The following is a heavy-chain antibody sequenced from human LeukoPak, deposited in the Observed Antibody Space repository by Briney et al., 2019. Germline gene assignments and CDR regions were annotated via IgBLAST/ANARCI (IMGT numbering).Heavy chain of an antibody. CDR3: AREFYFDY. J-gene: IGHJ4*02. V-gene: IGHV3-21*01. Sequence: GGSLRLSCAASGFSFSSYSINWVRQAPGKGLEWVSSISSSSVHKYYADSVKGRFTISRDNAKNSLYLQMNSLGAEDTAIYYCAREFYFDYWGQGTLVTVSS. CDR2: ISSSSVHK. CDR1: GFSFSSYS.